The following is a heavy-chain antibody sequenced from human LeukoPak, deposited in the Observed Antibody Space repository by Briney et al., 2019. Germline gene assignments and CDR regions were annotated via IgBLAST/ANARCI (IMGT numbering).Heavy chain of an antibody. J-gene: IGHJ4*02. CDR3: ARAKIAAAVHFDY. D-gene: IGHD6-13*01. V-gene: IGHV4-34*01. CDR1: GGSFNSYY. Sequence: SETLSLTCAASGGSFNSYYWSWIRQPPGKGLEWIGEINHSGSTNYNPSLKSRVTISVDASKNQFSLKLTSVTAADTAVYYCARAKIAAAVHFDYWGQGTLVTVSS. CDR2: INHSGST.